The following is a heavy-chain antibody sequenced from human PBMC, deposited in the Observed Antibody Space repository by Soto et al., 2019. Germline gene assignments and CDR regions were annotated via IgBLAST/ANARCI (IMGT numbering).Heavy chain of an antibody. V-gene: IGHV3-11*01. J-gene: IGHJ4*02. CDR3: ATDRNAAGSDY. Sequence: QVQLVESGGGLVKPGGSLRLSCAASGFTFSDFYMSWIRQAPGKGLEWISYISSGSTNIFYADSVKGRFTVSRDNAKNSGYLQMDSLRAEDTAVYYCATDRNAAGSDYWGQGTLVTVSS. CDR1: GFTFSDFY. D-gene: IGHD1-1*01. CDR2: ISSGSTNI.